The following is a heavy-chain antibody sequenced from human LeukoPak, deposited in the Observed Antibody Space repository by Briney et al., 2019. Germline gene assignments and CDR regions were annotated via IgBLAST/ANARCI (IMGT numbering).Heavy chain of an antibody. CDR3: ARARYGSGSRYPNWFDP. D-gene: IGHD3-10*01. CDR2: IIHSGST. CDR1: GGSFSGYY. V-gene: IGHV4-34*12. Sequence: PSETLSLTCAVCGGSFSGYYWSWIRQPPGKGLEGIGEIIHSGSTNYNPSLKSRVTISVDTSKIQFSLKLSSVTAADTAVYYCARARYGSGSRYPNWFDPWGQGTLVTVSS. J-gene: IGHJ5*02.